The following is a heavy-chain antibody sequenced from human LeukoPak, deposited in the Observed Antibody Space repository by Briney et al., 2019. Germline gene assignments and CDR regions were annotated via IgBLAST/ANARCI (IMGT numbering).Heavy chain of an antibody. CDR2: IYYSGNT. J-gene: IGHJ4*02. V-gene: IGHV4-39*07. CDR1: GDSISSSSHS. Sequence: PSETLSLTCSVSGDSISSSSHSWGWIRQPPGKGLEWIGTIYYSGNTYYNPSLKGRVTISADTSKNHFSLTLTSVAAADTAIYYCARSGFGTTNIYSYFAYWGQGTLVTVSS. CDR3: ARSGFGTTNIYSYFAY. D-gene: IGHD1-7*01.